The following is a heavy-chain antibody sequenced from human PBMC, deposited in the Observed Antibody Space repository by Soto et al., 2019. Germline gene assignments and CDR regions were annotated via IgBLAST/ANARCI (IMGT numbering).Heavy chain of an antibody. CDR1: GYTFTSYA. J-gene: IGHJ6*02. CDR3: ARTDTTYYYYYYGMDV. CDR2: INAGNGNT. V-gene: IGHV1-3*01. Sequence: ASVKVSCKASGYTFTSYAMHWVRQAPGQRLEWMGWINAGNGNTKYSQKFQGRVTITRDTSASTAYMELSSLRSEDTAVYYCARTDTTYYYYYYGMDVWGQGTTVTVCS. D-gene: IGHD1-1*01.